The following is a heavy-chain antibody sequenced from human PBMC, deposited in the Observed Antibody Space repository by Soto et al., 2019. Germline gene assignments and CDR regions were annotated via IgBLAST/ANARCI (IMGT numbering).Heavy chain of an antibody. Sequence: EVQLVESGGGLVQPGGSLKLSCAASGFTFSGSAVHWVRQASGKGLEWVGRIRSKANNYATAYAASVQVRFTIFRYDLKNTAYLQLNSLTTADPDVYYCTTTQVYYGMDVWGQGTTVNVSS. J-gene: IGHJ6*02. CDR1: GFTFSGSA. V-gene: IGHV3-73*02. CDR2: IRSKANNYAT. CDR3: TTTQVYYGMDV.